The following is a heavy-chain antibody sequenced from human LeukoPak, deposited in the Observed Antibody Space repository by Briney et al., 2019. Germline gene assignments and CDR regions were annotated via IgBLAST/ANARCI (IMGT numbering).Heavy chain of an antibody. CDR2: IRYDGNNK. J-gene: IGHJ4*02. D-gene: IGHD3-16*01. Sequence: PGGSLRLSCAASGFTFSGYGMHWVRQAPGKGLEWVAFIRYDGNNKYYADSVKGRFTISRDNSKNTLNLQMNSLRAEDKAVYYCAKDRTSFLSMLTFGGVFHWGQGTLVTVSS. V-gene: IGHV3-30*02. CDR3: AKDRTSFLSMLTFGGVFH. CDR1: GFTFSGYG.